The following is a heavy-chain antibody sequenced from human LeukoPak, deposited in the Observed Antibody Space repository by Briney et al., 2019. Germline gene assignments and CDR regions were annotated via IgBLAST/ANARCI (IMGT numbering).Heavy chain of an antibody. V-gene: IGHV1-18*01. D-gene: IGHD2-15*01. Sequence: ASVKVSCKASGYTFTSYGISWVRQAPGQGLEWMGWISAYNGNTNYAQKLQGRATMTTGTSTSTAYMELRSLRSDDTAVYYCARDPPALHCSGGSCYFDYWGQGTLVTVSS. J-gene: IGHJ4*02. CDR2: ISAYNGNT. CDR1: GYTFTSYG. CDR3: ARDPPALHCSGGSCYFDY.